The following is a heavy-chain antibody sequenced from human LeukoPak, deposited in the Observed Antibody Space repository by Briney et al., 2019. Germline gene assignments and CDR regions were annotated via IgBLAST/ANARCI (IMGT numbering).Heavy chain of an antibody. J-gene: IGHJ4*02. Sequence: SETLSLTCSVSGGSISSYYWSWIRQPAGKQPEWIGRMYTSGSTYYNPSLKSRVTMSADTSKNQFSLKLTSVTAADTSVYYCARGRLSYLAVYYFDYWGQGTLVTVSS. CDR1: GGSISSYY. D-gene: IGHD1-26*01. CDR2: MYTSGST. V-gene: IGHV4-4*07. CDR3: ARGRLSYLAVYYFDY.